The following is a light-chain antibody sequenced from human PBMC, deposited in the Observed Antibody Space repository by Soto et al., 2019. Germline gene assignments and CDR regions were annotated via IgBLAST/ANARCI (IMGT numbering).Light chain of an antibody. Sequence: QSALTQPPSASGSPGQSVTISCTGTSRDIGGYDYVSWFQHHPGRAPKLMIYELTKRPSGVPDRFSGSRSGNTASLTVSGLQAEDEADYYCSSYAGSNNVIFGGGTKVTVL. CDR2: ELT. J-gene: IGLJ2*01. V-gene: IGLV2-8*01. CDR1: SRDIGGYDY. CDR3: SSYAGSNNVI.